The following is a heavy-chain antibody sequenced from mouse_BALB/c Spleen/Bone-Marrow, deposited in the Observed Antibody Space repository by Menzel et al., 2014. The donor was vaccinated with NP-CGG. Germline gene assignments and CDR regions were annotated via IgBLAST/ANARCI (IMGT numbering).Heavy chain of an antibody. CDR1: GFTFSSYA. J-gene: IGHJ2*03. Sequence: EVMLVESGGGLVQPGGSLKLSCAASGFTFSSYAMSWVRQTPDKRLELVATINSNGGSTYYPDSVKGRFTISRDNAKNTLYLQMSSLKSEDTAMYYCARVWYFDYWGQGTSLTVSS. V-gene: IGHV5-6-3*01. CDR2: INSNGGST. CDR3: ARVWYFDY.